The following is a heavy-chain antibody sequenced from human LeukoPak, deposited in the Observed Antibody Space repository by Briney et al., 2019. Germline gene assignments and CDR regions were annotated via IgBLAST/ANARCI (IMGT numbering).Heavy chain of an antibody. CDR3: ARDTGDLSYFDY. CDR1: GGSISSYY. D-gene: IGHD3-10*01. J-gene: IGHJ4*02. Sequence: MSSETLSLTCTVSGGSISSYYRSWIRHPAGKGLERIGRIYTSGSTNYSPSLKSRVTISVDTSKNQFSLRLNSVTAADTAVYYCARDTGDLSYFDYWGQGTLVTVSS. CDR2: IYTSGST. V-gene: IGHV4-4*07.